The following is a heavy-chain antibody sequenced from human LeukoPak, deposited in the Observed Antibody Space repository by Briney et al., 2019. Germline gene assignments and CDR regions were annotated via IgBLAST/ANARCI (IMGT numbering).Heavy chain of an antibody. CDR3: ARDHGGVFPDMITFGGEYYFDY. J-gene: IGHJ4*02. V-gene: IGHV1-18*01. CDR2: ISAYNGNT. CDR1: GYTFTSYG. D-gene: IGHD3-16*01. Sequence: ASVKVSFKASGYTFTSYGISWVRQAPGQGLEWMGWISAYNGNTNYAQKLQGRVTMTTDTSTSTAYMELRSLRSDDTAVYYCARDHGGVFPDMITFGGEYYFDYWGQGTLVTVSS.